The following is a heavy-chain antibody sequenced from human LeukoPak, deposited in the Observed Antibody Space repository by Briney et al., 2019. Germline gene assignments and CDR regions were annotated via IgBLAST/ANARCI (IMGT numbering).Heavy chain of an antibody. J-gene: IGHJ4*02. CDR2: IYTSGST. CDR1: GGSVSSYC. Sequence: SETLSLTCTVSGGSVSSYCWSWIRQPAGKGLEWIGRIYTSGSTNYNPSLKSRVTMSVDTSKNQFSLDLRSVTAADTAVYYCARDAAAGYSLACWGQGTLVTVSS. CDR3: ARDAAAGYSLAC. D-gene: IGHD6-13*01. V-gene: IGHV4-4*07.